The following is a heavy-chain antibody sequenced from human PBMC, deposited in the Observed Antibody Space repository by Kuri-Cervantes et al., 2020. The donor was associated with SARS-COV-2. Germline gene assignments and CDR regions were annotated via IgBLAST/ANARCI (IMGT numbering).Heavy chain of an antibody. CDR1: AYTFTGYY. CDR2: INPNSGGT. Sequence: ASVKVSCNASAYTFTGYYMHWVRQAPGQGLVWMVWINPNSGGTNYAQKFQGRVTMTRDTSINTAYMELIRLRCDDTAVYYCARDWLRGVINYWGQGTMVTVSS. D-gene: IGHD3-10*01. J-gene: IGHJ4*02. CDR3: ARDWLRGVINY. V-gene: IGHV1-2*02.